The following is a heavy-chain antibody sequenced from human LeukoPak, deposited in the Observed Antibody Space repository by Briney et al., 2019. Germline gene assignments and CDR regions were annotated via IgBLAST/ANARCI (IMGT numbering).Heavy chain of an antibody. V-gene: IGHV5-51*01. CDR2: IHPGDSDI. CDR3: ARQITISHFGY. Sequence: GESLKISCQGSGYTFTTYWIGWVRQMPGKGLEWMGIIHPGDSDIRYSPSFKGQVTISADKSISTAYLQWSNLKASDTAMYYCARQITISHFGYWGQGTLVTVSS. J-gene: IGHJ4*02. CDR1: GYTFTTYW. D-gene: IGHD3-3*01.